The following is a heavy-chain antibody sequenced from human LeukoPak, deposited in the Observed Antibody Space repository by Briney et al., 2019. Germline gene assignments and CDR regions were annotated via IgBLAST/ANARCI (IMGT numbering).Heavy chain of an antibody. J-gene: IGHJ4*02. D-gene: IGHD5-12*01. CDR3: ARVARRGYTYGYPDY. Sequence: SETLSLICAVYGGSLSGYFWSWIRQPPGKGLEWIGEINHSGSTNHNPSLKSRVTMSVDTSKNQFSLKLTSVTAADTAVYYCARVARRGYTYGYPDYWGQGTLVTVSS. V-gene: IGHV4-34*01. CDR2: INHSGST. CDR1: GGSLSGYF.